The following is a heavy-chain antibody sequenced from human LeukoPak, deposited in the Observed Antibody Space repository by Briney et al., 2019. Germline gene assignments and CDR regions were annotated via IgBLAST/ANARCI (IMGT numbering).Heavy chain of an antibody. Sequence: SETLSLTCTVSGGSISSYYWSWIRQPPGKGLEWIGYIYYSGSTNYNPSLKSRVTISVDTSKNQFSLKLSSVTAADTAVYYCARGNYYGPDWFDPWGQGTLVTVSS. J-gene: IGHJ5*02. V-gene: IGHV4-59*01. CDR1: GGSISSYY. CDR2: IYYSGST. CDR3: ARGNYYGPDWFDP. D-gene: IGHD3-10*01.